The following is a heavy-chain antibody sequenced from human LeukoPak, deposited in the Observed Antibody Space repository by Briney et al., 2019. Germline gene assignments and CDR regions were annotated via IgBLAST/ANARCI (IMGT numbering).Heavy chain of an antibody. CDR1: GYTFTSYY. Sequence: ASVKVSCKASGYTFTSYYMHWVRQAPGQGLEWMGIINPSGGSTSYAQKFQGRVTMIRDMSTSTVYMELSSLRSEDTAVYYCARAGIVVVPADKEFDYWGQGTLVTVSS. D-gene: IGHD2-2*01. CDR2: INPSGGST. CDR3: ARAGIVVVPADKEFDY. J-gene: IGHJ4*02. V-gene: IGHV1-46*01.